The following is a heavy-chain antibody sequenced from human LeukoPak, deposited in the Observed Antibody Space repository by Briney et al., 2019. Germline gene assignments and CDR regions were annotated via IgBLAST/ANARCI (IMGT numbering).Heavy chain of an antibody. Sequence: LEALSLTCTVSGGSISSYYWSWIRQSPGKGLEWIGYIYYSGSSNYNPSLKSRVTISVDTSKNQFSLKLSSVTAADTAVYYCASEYCSSATCRFDYWGQGTLVTASS. CDR3: ASEYCSSATCRFDY. J-gene: IGHJ4*02. D-gene: IGHD2-2*01. CDR1: GGSISSYY. CDR2: IYYSGSS. V-gene: IGHV4-59*01.